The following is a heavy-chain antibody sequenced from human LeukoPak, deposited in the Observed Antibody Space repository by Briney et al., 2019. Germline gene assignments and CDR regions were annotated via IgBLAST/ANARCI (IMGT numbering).Heavy chain of an antibody. CDR1: GDSISGSSYY. D-gene: IGHD3-22*01. J-gene: IGHJ4*02. Sequence: SETLSLTCTVSGDSISGSSYYWTWVRQPPGKGLEWVASISYSGRTYYKPSLKSRVTISVDTSKNQFSLKLNSVTAADTAVYYCAPGNSGYYFVWGQGTLVTVXS. V-gene: IGHV4-39*07. CDR3: APGNSGYYFV. CDR2: ISYSGRT.